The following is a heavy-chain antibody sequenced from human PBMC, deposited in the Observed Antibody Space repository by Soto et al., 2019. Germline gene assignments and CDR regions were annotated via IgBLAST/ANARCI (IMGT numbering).Heavy chain of an antibody. CDR1: GFTLRNYA. J-gene: IGHJ4*02. V-gene: IGHV3-23*01. CDR3: AKAKNDSNWDNRHPFDY. D-gene: IGHD7-27*01. CDR2: ISANDVGT. Sequence: GGSLRLSCEASGFTLRNYAMTWVRQAPGKGLEWVSLISANDVGTYYAESVKTRFTISTDQSRNTVYLQMDSLRADDTAIYYCAKAKNDSNWDNRHPFDYWGQGTLVTVSS.